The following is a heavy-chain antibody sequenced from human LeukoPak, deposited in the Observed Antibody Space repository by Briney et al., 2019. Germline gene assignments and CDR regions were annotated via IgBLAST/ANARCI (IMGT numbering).Heavy chain of an antibody. CDR3: AKLGTDAFDI. Sequence: GGSLRLSCAASGFTFRSYWMGWVRQAPGKGLEWVANINQDGSDKQYVDSVKGRFTISRDNAKTSLYLQMNSLRAEDTAVYYCAKLGTDAFDIWGQGTMVTVSS. D-gene: IGHD7-27*01. J-gene: IGHJ3*02. V-gene: IGHV3-7*01. CDR1: GFTFRSYW. CDR2: INQDGSDK.